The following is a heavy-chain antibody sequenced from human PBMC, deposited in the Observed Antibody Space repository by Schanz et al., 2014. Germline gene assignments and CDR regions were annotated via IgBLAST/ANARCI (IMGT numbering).Heavy chain of an antibody. Sequence: QVYLVESGGDLVKPGGSLRLSCAASGFTFSDYYMAWIRQAPGKGLEWVSHISGSSIHKNYADSVKGRFSISRDNGETSVYLQINSLRVEDTAVYYCASSGAGYSSSWDFDYWGQGTLVTVSS. CDR2: ISGSSIHK. J-gene: IGHJ4*02. CDR3: ASSGAGYSSSWDFDY. CDR1: GFTFSDYY. D-gene: IGHD6-13*01. V-gene: IGHV3-11*05.